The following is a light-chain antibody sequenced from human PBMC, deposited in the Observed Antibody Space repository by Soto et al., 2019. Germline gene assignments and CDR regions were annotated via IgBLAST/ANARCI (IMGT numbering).Light chain of an antibody. Sequence: DIQMTQSPSSVSASVGDRVTITCRASQGLSSWLAWYQQKSGKAPKLLIYAASSLQSGVLSRFSGSGSGTDFTLTISSLQPEDFATYYCQQANSFPLTFGGGTKVEIK. CDR3: QQANSFPLT. CDR2: AAS. CDR1: QGLSSW. J-gene: IGKJ4*01. V-gene: IGKV1D-12*01.